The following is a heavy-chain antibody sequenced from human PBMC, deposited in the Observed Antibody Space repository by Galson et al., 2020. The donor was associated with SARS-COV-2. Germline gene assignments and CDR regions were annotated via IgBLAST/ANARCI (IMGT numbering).Heavy chain of an antibody. V-gene: IGHV4-61*02. D-gene: IGHD1-26*01. CDR1: GGSISSGSYY. J-gene: IGHJ4*02. Sequence: SETLSLTCTVSGGSISSGSYYWSWIRQPAGKGLEWIGRIYTSGSTNYNPSLKSRVTISVDTSKNQFSLKLSSVTAADTAVYYCARESRWELYFDHCGQGTLVTVSS. CDR3: ARESRWELYFDH. CDR2: IYTSGST.